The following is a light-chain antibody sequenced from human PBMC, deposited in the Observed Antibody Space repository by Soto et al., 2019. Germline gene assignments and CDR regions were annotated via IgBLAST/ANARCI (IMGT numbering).Light chain of an antibody. V-gene: IGLV1-40*01. Sequence: QSVLTQPPSVSGAPGQRVTIYCTGSSSNIGAGYDVHWYQQLPGTAPKLLIYGNSNRPSGVPDRFSGSKSGTSASLAITGLQAEDEADYYCQSYDSSLSGPSYVFGTGTKLTVL. CDR1: SSNIGAGYD. CDR3: QSYDSSLSGPSYV. J-gene: IGLJ1*01. CDR2: GNS.